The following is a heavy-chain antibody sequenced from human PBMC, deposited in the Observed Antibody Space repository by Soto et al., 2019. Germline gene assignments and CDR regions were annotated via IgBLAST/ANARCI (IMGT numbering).Heavy chain of an antibody. J-gene: IGHJ6*02. CDR3: ARDLTTMVRGVSYYYGMDV. V-gene: IGHV3-30-3*01. CDR1: GFTFSSYA. CDR2: ISYDGSNK. D-gene: IGHD3-10*01. Sequence: HPGGSLRLSCAASGFTFSSYAMHWVRQAPGKGLEWVAVISYDGSNKYYADSVKGRFTISRDNSKNTLYLQMNSLRAEDTAVYYCARDLTTMVRGVSYYYGMDVWGQGTTVTVSS.